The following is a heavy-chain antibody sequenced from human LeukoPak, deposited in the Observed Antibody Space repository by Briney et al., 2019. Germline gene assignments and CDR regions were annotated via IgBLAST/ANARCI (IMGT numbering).Heavy chain of an antibody. V-gene: IGHV3-33*01. CDR3: AGHPRYCSSTSCLYGMDV. J-gene: IGHJ6*04. CDR2: IWYEGSNK. CDR1: GFTFSSYG. Sequence: GRSLRLSCAASGFTFSSYGMHWVRQASGKGLEWVAVIWYEGSNKYYADSVKGRFTISRDNSKNTPYLQMNSLRAEDTAVYYCAGHPRYCSSTSCLYGMDVWGKGTTVTVSS. D-gene: IGHD2-2*01.